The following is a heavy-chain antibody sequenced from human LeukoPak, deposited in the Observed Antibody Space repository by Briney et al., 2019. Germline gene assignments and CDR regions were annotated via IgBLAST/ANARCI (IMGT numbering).Heavy chain of an antibody. CDR1: GFTFSSYW. CDR2: IYHSGST. Sequence: PGGSLRLSCAASGFTFSSYWMSWVRQPPGKGLEWIGEIYHSGSTNYNPSLKSRVTISVDKSKNQFSLKLSSVTAADTAVYYCARVFDILTGYYDYWGQGTLVTVSS. V-gene: IGHV4-4*02. CDR3: ARVFDILTGYYDY. D-gene: IGHD3-9*01. J-gene: IGHJ4*02.